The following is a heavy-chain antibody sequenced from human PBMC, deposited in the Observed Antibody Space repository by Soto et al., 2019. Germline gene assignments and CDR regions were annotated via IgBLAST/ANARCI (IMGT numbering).Heavy chain of an antibody. CDR2: IYYSGST. V-gene: IGHV4-59*01. CDR3: ARXGVLSRRITMVRGALDV. J-gene: IGHJ6*02. CDR1: GGSISSYY. Sequence: SETLSLTCTVSGGSISSYYWSWIRQPPGKGLEWIGYIYYSGSTNYNPSLKSRVTISVDTSKNQFSLKLSSVTAADTAVYYCARXGVLSRRITMVRGALDVWGQGTTVTVSS. D-gene: IGHD3-10*01.